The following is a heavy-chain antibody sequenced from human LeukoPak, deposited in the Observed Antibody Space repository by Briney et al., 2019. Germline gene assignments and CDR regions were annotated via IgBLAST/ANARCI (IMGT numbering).Heavy chain of an antibody. D-gene: IGHD2-15*01. Sequence: SETLSLTCTVSGGSVSSYYWSWIRQPPGKGLEWIGYIYFSGSTNYNPSLKSRVTISVDTSKNQFSLKLSSVTAADTAVYYCARHLGYCSSGSCYSWFAPWGQGTLVTVSS. V-gene: IGHV4-59*08. CDR1: GGSVSSYY. J-gene: IGHJ5*02. CDR2: IYFSGST. CDR3: ARHLGYCSSGSCYSWFAP.